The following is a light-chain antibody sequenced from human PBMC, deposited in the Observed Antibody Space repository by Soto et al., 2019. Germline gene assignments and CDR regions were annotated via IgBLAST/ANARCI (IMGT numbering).Light chain of an antibody. Sequence: QSVLTQPASVSGSPGQSITISCTGTNSDVGGYEYVSWYQHYPGKAPKLLIYQVNNRPSGVSSRFSGSKSGNTASLTFSGLQAQDEADYYCSSLTSSNTWVFGGGTKVTVL. CDR3: SSLTSSNTWV. CDR2: QVN. J-gene: IGLJ3*02. V-gene: IGLV2-14*01. CDR1: NSDVGGYEY.